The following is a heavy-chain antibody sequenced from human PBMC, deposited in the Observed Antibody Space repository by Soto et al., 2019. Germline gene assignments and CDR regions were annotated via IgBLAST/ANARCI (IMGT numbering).Heavy chain of an antibody. Sequence: QLQLQESGSGLVKPSQTLSLTCAVSGGSLSSGGYSWSWLRQPPGKGLEWIGYIFHSGGTYYNPSLKSRVTLSVDGSKNHFSLELSSVTAADTALYYGDREGGSGIPDWYFHVWGRGTLVTVSS. J-gene: IGHJ2*01. CDR1: GGSLSSGGYS. CDR2: IFHSGGT. V-gene: IGHV4-30-2*01. D-gene: IGHD1-26*01. CDR3: DREGGSGIPDWYFHV.